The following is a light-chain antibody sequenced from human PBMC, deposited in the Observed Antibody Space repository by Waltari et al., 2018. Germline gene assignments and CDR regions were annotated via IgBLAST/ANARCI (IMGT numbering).Light chain of an antibody. CDR3: SAWDSNLSAWV. J-gene: IGLJ3*02. CDR1: NNNVGNQG. CDR2: RNN. V-gene: IGLV10-54*04. Sequence: QAGLTQPPSVSKGLGQPAPLTCTGNNNNVGNQGAAWLQQHQGHPPKLLSYRNNNRPSGISEKFSASRSGNTASLTITGLQPEDEADYYCSAWDSNLSAWVFGGGTKLTVL.